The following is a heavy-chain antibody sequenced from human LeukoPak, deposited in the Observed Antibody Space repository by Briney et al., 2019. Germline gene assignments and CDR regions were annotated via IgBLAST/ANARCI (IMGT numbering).Heavy chain of an antibody. V-gene: IGHV3-30*02. Sequence: GGSLRLSCAASGFTFSSYGMHWVRQAPGKGLEWVAFIRYDGSNKYYADSVKGRFTISRDNSKNTLYLQMNSLRAEDTAVYYCAKESVPSYYDFWSGYYTTNYYYMDVWGKGTTVTVSS. J-gene: IGHJ6*03. D-gene: IGHD3-3*01. CDR3: AKESVPSYYDFWSGYYTTNYYYMDV. CDR1: GFTFSSYG. CDR2: IRYDGSNK.